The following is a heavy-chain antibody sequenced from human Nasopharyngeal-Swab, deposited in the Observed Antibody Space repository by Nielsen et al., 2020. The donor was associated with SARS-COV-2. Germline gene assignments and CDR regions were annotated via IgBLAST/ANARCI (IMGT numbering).Heavy chain of an antibody. CDR3: ARGPRYSVYDYRLYYGMDV. Sequence: WVRQAPGQRLEWMGWIIPTIATADYAQKFQGRVTISADESTSTSYLELSSLRSEDTAVYYCARGPRYSVYDYRLYYGMDVWGQGTTVTVSS. V-gene: IGHV1-69*01. J-gene: IGHJ6*02. D-gene: IGHD5/OR15-5a*01. CDR2: IIPTIATA.